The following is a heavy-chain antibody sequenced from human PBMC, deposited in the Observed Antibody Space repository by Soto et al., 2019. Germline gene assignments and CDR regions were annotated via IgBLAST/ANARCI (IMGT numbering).Heavy chain of an antibody. J-gene: IGHJ4*02. CDR1: GDSISAYS. V-gene: IGHV4-59*01. D-gene: IGHD4-4*01. Sequence: SETLSLTCTVSGDSISAYSWSWVRQPPGKGLEWIGNIHYNGNTKYNPSLKSRVSISVDTSKNQFSLRLSSVTAADTAKYYCARGMTTVTTLDYWGQGTLVTVSS. CDR2: IHYNGNT. CDR3: ARGMTTVTTLDY.